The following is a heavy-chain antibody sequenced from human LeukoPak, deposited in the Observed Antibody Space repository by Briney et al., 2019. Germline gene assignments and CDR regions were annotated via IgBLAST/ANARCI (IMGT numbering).Heavy chain of an antibody. V-gene: IGHV1-46*01. CDR1: GYTFTSYL. CDR2: INPSGGTT. J-gene: IGHJ4*02. CDR3: ARDRGLNVCPSDY. D-gene: IGHD3-10*01. Sequence: ASVKVSCKASGYTFTSYLMHWVRQAPGQGLEWMGIINPSGGTTSYAQKFQGRVTMTRDTSTSTVYMELSSLRSEDTAVYYCARDRGLNVCPSDYWGQGTLVIVSS.